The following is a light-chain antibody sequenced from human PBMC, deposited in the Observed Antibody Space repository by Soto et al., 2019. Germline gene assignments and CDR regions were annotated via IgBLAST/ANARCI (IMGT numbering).Light chain of an antibody. CDR3: QQYGSSSWT. CDR1: QSVSNNY. CDR2: RAS. Sequence: EIVLTQSPATLSLSPGERATLSCRASQSVSNNYVAWYQQKPGQAPRLLIFRASNKATGIPDRFSGSGSGTDFTLTISRLEPEDFAVYYCQQYGSSSWTFGQGTKVDIK. J-gene: IGKJ1*01. V-gene: IGKV3-20*01.